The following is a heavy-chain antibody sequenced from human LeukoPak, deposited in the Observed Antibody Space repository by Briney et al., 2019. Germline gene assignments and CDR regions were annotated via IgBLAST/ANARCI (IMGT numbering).Heavy chain of an antibody. CDR2: IYYSGST. V-gene: IGHV4-59*08. J-gene: IGHJ3*02. D-gene: IGHD3-10*01. CDR3: ARPSLLLSIRGAFDI. Sequence: SETLSLTCTVSGGSISSYYWSWIRQPPGKGLEWIGCIYYSGSTNYNPSLKSRVTISVDTSKNQFSLKLSSVTAADTAVYYCARPSLLLSIRGAFDIWGQGTMVTVSS. CDR1: GGSISSYY.